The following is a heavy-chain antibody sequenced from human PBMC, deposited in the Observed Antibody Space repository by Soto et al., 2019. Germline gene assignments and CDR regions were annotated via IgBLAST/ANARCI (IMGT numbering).Heavy chain of an antibody. V-gene: IGHV3-53*01. CDR1: GFTVSSND. Sequence: EVQLVESGGDLIQPGGSLRLSCAASGFTVSSNDMSWVRQAPGKGLEWVSLIYSSGSTHYADSVKGRFTISRDNSKNPVHLQMNTLRAEDTAVYYCARRPLNSNGAYWGQGTLVTVSS. D-gene: IGHD3-22*01. J-gene: IGHJ4*02. CDR3: ARRPLNSNGAY. CDR2: IYSSGST.